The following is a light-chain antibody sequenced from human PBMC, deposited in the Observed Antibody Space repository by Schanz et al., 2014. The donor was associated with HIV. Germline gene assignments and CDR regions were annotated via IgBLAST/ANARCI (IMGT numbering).Light chain of an antibody. Sequence: DIQMTQTPSSLSASVGDGVTITCRASQRISNSLAWYQQKPGKPPNLLIYSASTLQSGVPSRFSGSGSGTDFTLTISGLQPEDVGTYYCQGSNSAPFTFGPGTKVEIK. J-gene: IGKJ3*01. CDR3: QGSNSAPFT. V-gene: IGKV1-27*01. CDR1: QRISNS. CDR2: SAS.